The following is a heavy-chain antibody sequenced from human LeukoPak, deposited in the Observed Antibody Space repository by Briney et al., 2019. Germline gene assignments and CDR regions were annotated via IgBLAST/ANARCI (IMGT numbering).Heavy chain of an antibody. D-gene: IGHD6-19*01. Sequence: SETLSLTCTVSGGSISSYYWSWIRQPAGKGLEWIGRIYTSGSTNYNPSLKSRVTMSVDTSKNQFSLKLSSVTAADTAVYYCARDEYSSEAPVYYFDYWGQGTLVTVSS. CDR2: IYTSGST. CDR1: GGSISSYY. CDR3: ARDEYSSEAPVYYFDY. V-gene: IGHV4-4*07. J-gene: IGHJ4*02.